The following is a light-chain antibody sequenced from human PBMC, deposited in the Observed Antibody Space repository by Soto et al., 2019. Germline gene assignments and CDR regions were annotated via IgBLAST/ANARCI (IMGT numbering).Light chain of an antibody. CDR1: SSDVGGYNY. J-gene: IGLJ2*01. Sequence: QSVLTQPRSVSGSPGQSVTISCTGTSSDVGGYNYVSWYQQHPGKAPKLMIYDVSKRPSGVPDRFSGSKSGNTASLTISGLQAEDEADYYFCSYAGSYTHVVFGGGTQLTVL. CDR3: CSYAGSYTHVV. V-gene: IGLV2-11*01. CDR2: DVS.